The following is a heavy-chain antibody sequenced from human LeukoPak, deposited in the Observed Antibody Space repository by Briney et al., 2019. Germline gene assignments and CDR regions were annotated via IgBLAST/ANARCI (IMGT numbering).Heavy chain of an antibody. J-gene: IGHJ4*02. CDR2: ISSSSSYI. CDR3: AREITSLGATPLTGDY. CDR1: GFTFSSYS. V-gene: IGHV3-21*01. Sequence: GSLRLSCAASGFTFSSYSMNWVRQAPGKGLEWVSSISSSSSYIYYADSVKGRFTISRDNAKNSLYLQMNSLRAEDTAVYYCAREITSLGATPLTGDYWGQGTLVTVSS. D-gene: IGHD1-26*01.